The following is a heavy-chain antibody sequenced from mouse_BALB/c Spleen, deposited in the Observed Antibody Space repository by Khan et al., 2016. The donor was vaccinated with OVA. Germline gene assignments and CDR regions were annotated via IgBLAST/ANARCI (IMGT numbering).Heavy chain of an antibody. D-gene: IGHD2-1*01. CDR2: IDPENGHT. CDR1: GFNIRDYY. J-gene: IGHJ3*01. V-gene: IGHV14-1*02. Sequence: VQLKQSGAELVRPGALVKLSCKASGFNIRDYYIHWVQQRPDQGLELIGWIDPENGHTIYDPKFQGKASITADTSSNTAYLKLSSLPSEDTAVYYCARRGYGNYWFAYWGQGTLVTVSA. CDR3: ARRGYGNYWFAY.